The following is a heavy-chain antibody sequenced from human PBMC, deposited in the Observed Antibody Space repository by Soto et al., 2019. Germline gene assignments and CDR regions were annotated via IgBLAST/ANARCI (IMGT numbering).Heavy chain of an antibody. J-gene: IGHJ4*02. D-gene: IGHD6-13*01. Sequence: SETLSLTCAVYGGSFRGYYRSWIRQPPGKGLEWIGEINHSGSTNYNPSLKSRVTISVDTSKNQFSLKLSSVTAADTAVYYCARDSSSWYGGNDYWGQGTLVTVSS. V-gene: IGHV4-34*01. CDR1: GGSFRGYY. CDR3: ARDSSSWYGGNDY. CDR2: INHSGST.